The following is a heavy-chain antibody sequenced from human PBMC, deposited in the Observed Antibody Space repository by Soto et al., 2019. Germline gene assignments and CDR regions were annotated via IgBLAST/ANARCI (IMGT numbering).Heavy chain of an antibody. V-gene: IGHV1-58*01. Sequence: SVKVSCKASGFTFTSSAVQWVRQARGQRLEWIGWIVVGSGNTNYAQKFQERVTITRDMSTSTAYMELSSLRSEDTAVYYCAVLEWLLNPYGMDVWGQGTTVTVSS. CDR3: AVLEWLLNPYGMDV. J-gene: IGHJ6*02. CDR1: GFTFTSSA. CDR2: IVVGSGNT. D-gene: IGHD3-3*01.